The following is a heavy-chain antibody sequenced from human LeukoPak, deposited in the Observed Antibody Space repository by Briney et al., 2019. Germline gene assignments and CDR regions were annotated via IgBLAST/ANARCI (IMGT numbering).Heavy chain of an antibody. Sequence: SETLSLTCTVSGGSVSSGGNHWSWIRQPPGKGLEWIVYIYYTGSTNYNPSLKSRVTISLDTSKNQFSLKLSSVTAADTAVYYCARGGYYDFWSESANWFDPWGQGTLVTVSS. D-gene: IGHD3-3*01. V-gene: IGHV4-61*08. CDR1: GGSVSSGGNH. J-gene: IGHJ5*02. CDR2: IYYTGST. CDR3: ARGGYYDFWSESANWFDP.